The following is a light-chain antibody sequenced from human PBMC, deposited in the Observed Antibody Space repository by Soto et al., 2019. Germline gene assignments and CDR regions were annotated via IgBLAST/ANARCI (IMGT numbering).Light chain of an antibody. CDR1: SSDVGGYNY. Sequence: HSALTQPASVSGSPGQSITISCTGTSSDVGGYNYVSWYQQHPGKAPKLMIYDVSNRPSGVSNRFSGSKSGNTASLTISGLQAEDEADYYCSSYTSSSTWRVFGGGTKLTVL. J-gene: IGLJ2*01. CDR2: DVS. CDR3: SSYTSSSTWRV. V-gene: IGLV2-14*01.